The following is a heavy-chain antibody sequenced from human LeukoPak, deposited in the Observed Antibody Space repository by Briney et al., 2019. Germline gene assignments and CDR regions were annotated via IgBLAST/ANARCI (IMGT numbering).Heavy chain of an antibody. Sequence: GESLKISCKGSGYSFTSYWISWVRQMPGKGLEWMGRIDPSDSYTNYSPSFQGHVTISADKSISTAYLQWSSLKASDTDMYYCASWRSVAGAFDIWGQGTMVTVSS. V-gene: IGHV5-10-1*01. CDR2: IDPSDSYT. D-gene: IGHD2-15*01. CDR3: ASWRSVAGAFDI. CDR1: GYSFTSYW. J-gene: IGHJ3*02.